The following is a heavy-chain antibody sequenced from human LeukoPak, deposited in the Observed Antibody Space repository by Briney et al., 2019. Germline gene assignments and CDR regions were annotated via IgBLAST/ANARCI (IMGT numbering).Heavy chain of an antibody. CDR3: AKEGAASWDVDV. D-gene: IGHD3-3*02. CDR1: GFIFIGYG. CDR2: IRPDGHNK. Sequence: GXXLRLSCAASGFIFIGYGMHWVRQAPGKGPEWVAFIRPDGHNKYYADSVKGRFMISRDNSKNTVDLQMNSLRGDDTAMYYCAKEGAASWDVDVWGKGTTVTVSS. V-gene: IGHV3-30*02. J-gene: IGHJ6*04.